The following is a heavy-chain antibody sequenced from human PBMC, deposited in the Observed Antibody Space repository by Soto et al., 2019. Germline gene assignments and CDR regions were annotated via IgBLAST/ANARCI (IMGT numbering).Heavy chain of an antibody. D-gene: IGHD1-1*01. CDR2: INHSGTT. CDR3: ARGWRFDP. J-gene: IGHJ5*02. Sequence: NPSETLSLTCGVYGGSFSGYQWNWIRQSPGQGLEWIGEINHSGTTKYNPSLESRINLSVDISKKQFSLKMFSVTAADTAIYYCARGWRFDPWGQGTQVTVSS. V-gene: IGHV4-34*01. CDR1: GGSFSGYQ.